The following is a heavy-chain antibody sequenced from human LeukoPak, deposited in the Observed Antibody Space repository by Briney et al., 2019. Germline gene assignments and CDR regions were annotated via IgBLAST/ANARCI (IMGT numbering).Heavy chain of an antibody. CDR2: ISWNSGST. D-gene: IGHD6-13*01. Sequence: GRSLRLSCAASGFTFDDYAMHWVRQAPGKGLEWVSGISWNSGSTGYADSVKGRFTISRDNAKNSLYLQMNSLRAEDTALYYCAKEKGSWHEAFDYWGQGTLVTVSS. CDR1: GFTFDDYA. V-gene: IGHV3-9*01. CDR3: AKEKGSWHEAFDY. J-gene: IGHJ4*02.